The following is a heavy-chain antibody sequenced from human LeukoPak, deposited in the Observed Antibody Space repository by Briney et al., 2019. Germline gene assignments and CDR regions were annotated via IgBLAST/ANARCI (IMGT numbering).Heavy chain of an antibody. V-gene: IGHV4-39*01. CDR1: GGSISSSSYY. D-gene: IGHD2/OR15-2a*01. Sequence: PSETLSLTCTVSGGSISSSSYYWGWIRQPPGKGREWIGSIYYSGSTYYNPSLKSRVTTSANTSKNQFSLKLSSVTAADTAVYYCARHQRENHFDYWGQGTLVTVSS. J-gene: IGHJ4*02. CDR2: IYYSGST. CDR3: ARHQRENHFDY.